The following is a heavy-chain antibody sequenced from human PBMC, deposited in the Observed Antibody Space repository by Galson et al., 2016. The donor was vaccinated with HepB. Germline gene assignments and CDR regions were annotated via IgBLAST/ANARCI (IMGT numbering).Heavy chain of an antibody. J-gene: IGHJ3*02. Sequence: SLRLSCAASGFSFSSYVMFWVRQAPGKGLVWVSRINNDGSNTTYADSVKGRFTISRDNAKNTLYLQMNSLRAEDTAVYYCARPGYCSGSSCYVPFDIWGQGTMATVSS. D-gene: IGHD2-15*01. V-gene: IGHV3-74*03. CDR2: INNDGSNT. CDR1: GFSFSSYV. CDR3: ARPGYCSGSSCYVPFDI.